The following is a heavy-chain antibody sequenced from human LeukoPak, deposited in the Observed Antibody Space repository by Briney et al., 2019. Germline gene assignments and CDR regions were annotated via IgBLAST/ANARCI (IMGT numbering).Heavy chain of an antibody. J-gene: IGHJ5*02. Sequence: SETLSLTCSVSGGSVTTGTYHWAWIRQPPGKGLEWIGSDYFDGGTNYNRSLQSRVAISVDTSKNQYSLRLSSVTAADTAVYYCARDRYYGGRGRFDPWGQGILVTVSS. CDR2: DYFDGGT. CDR3: ARDRYYGGRGRFDP. D-gene: IGHD2-21*01. V-gene: IGHV4-39*07. CDR1: GGSVTTGTYH.